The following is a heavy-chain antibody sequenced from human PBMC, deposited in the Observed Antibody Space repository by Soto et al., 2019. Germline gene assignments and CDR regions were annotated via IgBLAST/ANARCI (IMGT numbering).Heavy chain of an antibody. CDR2: IYYSGST. CDR1: GGSISSGDYY. Sequence: PSETLSLTCTVSGGSISSGDYYWSWIRQPPGKGLEWIGYIYYSGSTYYNPSLKSRVTISVDTSKNQFSLKLSSVTAADTAVYYCARGLGYSGYYNWFDPWGQGTRVTVSS. J-gene: IGHJ5*02. D-gene: IGHD5-12*01. CDR3: ARGLGYSGYYNWFDP. V-gene: IGHV4-30-4*01.